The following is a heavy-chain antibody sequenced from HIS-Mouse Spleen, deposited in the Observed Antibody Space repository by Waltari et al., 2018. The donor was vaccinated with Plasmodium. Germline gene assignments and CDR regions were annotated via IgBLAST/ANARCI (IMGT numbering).Heavy chain of an antibody. Sequence: QLQLQESGPGLVKPSETLSLTCTVSGGSISSRSYYWGWIRQPPGKGLAWLGSIYYSWSTYHNPSLKSRVTISVDTSKNQFSLKLSSVTAADSAVYYCARDRITGTSYFDYWGQGTLVTVSS. D-gene: IGHD1-7*01. CDR3: ARDRITGTSYFDY. V-gene: IGHV4-39*07. J-gene: IGHJ4*02. CDR2: IYYSWST. CDR1: GGSISSRSYY.